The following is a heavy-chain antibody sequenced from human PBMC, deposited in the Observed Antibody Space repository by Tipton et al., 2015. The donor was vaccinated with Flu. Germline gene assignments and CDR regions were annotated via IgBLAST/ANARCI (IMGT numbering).Heavy chain of an antibody. V-gene: IGHV3-7*01. CDR2: IKQYGSEK. CDR1: GFTFSSYW. Sequence: CAASGFTFSSYWMSWVRQAPGKGLEWVANIKQYGSEKYYVDSVKGRFTIPRDNAKNSLYLEMNSLRAEDTAVYYCARDKSNFGVNWFDPWGQGSLVTVSS. J-gene: IGHJ5*02. CDR3: ARDKSNFGVNWFDP. D-gene: IGHD4-17*01.